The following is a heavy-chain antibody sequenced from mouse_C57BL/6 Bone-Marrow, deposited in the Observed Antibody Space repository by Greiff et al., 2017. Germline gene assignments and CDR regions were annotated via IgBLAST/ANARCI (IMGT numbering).Heavy chain of an antibody. CDR2: ISYDGSN. D-gene: IGHD3-3*01. V-gene: IGHV3-6*01. CDR3: ARDRGP. Sequence: EVQLQESGPGLVKPSQSLSLTCSVTGYSITSGYYWNWIRQFPGNKLEWMGYISYDGSNNYNPSLQNRISITRDTSKNQFFLKLNSVTTEDTATYYCARDRGPWGQGTTLTVSS. CDR1: GYSITSGYY. J-gene: IGHJ2*01.